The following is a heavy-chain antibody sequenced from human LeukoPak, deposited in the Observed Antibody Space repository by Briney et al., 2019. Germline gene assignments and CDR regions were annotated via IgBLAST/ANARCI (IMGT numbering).Heavy chain of an antibody. D-gene: IGHD3-9*01. J-gene: IGHJ4*02. V-gene: IGHV1-69*13. Sequence: SVKVSFKASGGTFSSYAISWVRQAPGQGLEWMGGIIPIFGTANYAQKFQGRVTITADESTSTAYMELSSLRSEDTAVYYCAFSPAAGWLLEDYWGQGTLVTVSS. CDR2: IIPIFGTA. CDR1: GGTFSSYA. CDR3: AFSPAAGWLLEDY.